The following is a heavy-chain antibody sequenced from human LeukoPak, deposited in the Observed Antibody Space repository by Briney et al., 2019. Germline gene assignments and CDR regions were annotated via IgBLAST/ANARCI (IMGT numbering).Heavy chain of an antibody. CDR3: ARDLLVRANYYDSSGYYLYYYYMDV. Sequence: PSETLSLTCTASGGSISSYYWSWIRQPARKGLEWIGRIYTSGSTNYNPSLKSRVTMSVDTSKNQFSLKLSSVTAADTAVYYCARDLLVRANYYDSSGYYLYYYYMDVWGKGTTVTVSS. J-gene: IGHJ6*03. V-gene: IGHV4-4*07. D-gene: IGHD3-22*01. CDR1: GGSISSYY. CDR2: IYTSGST.